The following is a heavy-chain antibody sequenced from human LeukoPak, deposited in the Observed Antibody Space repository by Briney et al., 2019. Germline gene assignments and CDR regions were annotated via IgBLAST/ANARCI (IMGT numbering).Heavy chain of an antibody. CDR2: IYYSGST. CDR3: TTISITMDNFVVPAAMGSYLDL. Sequence: SETLSLTCTVSGCAISSSSYYWGWIRQPPGKGLEWIASIYYSGSTYYNPSLKSRVTISVDTSRNQFILKLSSVTAADTAVYCFTTISITMDNFVVPAAMGSYLDLWCCGSVATVSS. CDR1: GCAISSSSYY. J-gene: IGHJ2*01. D-gene: IGHD2-2*01. V-gene: IGHV4-39*01.